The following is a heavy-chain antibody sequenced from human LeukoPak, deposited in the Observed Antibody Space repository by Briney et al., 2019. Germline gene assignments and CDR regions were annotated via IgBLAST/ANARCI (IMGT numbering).Heavy chain of an antibody. CDR1: GGSISSGSYY. CDR2: IYTSGST. CDR3: ARAGGYSGYDLTGIAVAGYYFDY. V-gene: IGHV4-61*02. D-gene: IGHD5-12*01. J-gene: IGHJ4*02. Sequence: SETLSLTCTVSGGSISSGSYYWSWIRQPAGKGLEWIGRIYTSGSTNYNPSLKSRVTISVDTSKNQFSLKLSSVTAADTAVYYCARAGGYSGYDLTGIAVAGYYFDYWGQGTLVTVSS.